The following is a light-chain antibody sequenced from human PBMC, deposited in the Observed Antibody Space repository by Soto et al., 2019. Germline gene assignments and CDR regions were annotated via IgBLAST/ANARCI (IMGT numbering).Light chain of an antibody. J-gene: IGKJ4*01. CDR3: QQYYTPQLT. CDR2: WAS. Sequence: DIVMTQSPDSLAVSLGERATINCKSSQNILSSRDLNYLAWYQQKPGQPPKLLVYWASTRESGVSDRFSGRGSWTDFTLTISSLQAEDVAAYYCQQYYTPQLTFGGGTKVEIK. V-gene: IGKV4-1*01. CDR1: QNILSSRDLNY.